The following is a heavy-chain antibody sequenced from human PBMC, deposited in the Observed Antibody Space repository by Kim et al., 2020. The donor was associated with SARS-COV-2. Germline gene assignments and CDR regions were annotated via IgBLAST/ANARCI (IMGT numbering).Heavy chain of an antibody. J-gene: IGHJ6*02. Sequence: GGSLRLSCIASGFTFDNYAMNWVRQAPGKGLEWVSAVSGNGVYTYYADSVRGRFTISRDNSKNTLYLQMNSLRAGDTALYICAKGKDVRVEYSGSSGPLGPNSYYAMAVWGRGTTVTVSS. V-gene: IGHV3-23*01. CDR3: AKGKDVRVEYSGSSGPLGPNSYYAMAV. CDR1: GFTFDNYA. D-gene: IGHD6-6*01. CDR2: VSGNGVYT.